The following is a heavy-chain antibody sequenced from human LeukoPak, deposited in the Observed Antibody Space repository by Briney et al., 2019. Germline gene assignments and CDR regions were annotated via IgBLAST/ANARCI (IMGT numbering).Heavy chain of an antibody. CDR3: VRVKDSSPLY. CDR1: GYTFTSYD. Sequence: ASVKVSCKAFGYTFTSYDINWVRQATGQGLEWVGWLSPNSGDKGYAQNFQGRVTLTRDISISTAYMELSSLRSEDTAVYYCVRVKDSSPLYWGQGTPVTVSS. CDR2: LSPNSGDK. D-gene: IGHD6-13*01. V-gene: IGHV1-8*01. J-gene: IGHJ4*02.